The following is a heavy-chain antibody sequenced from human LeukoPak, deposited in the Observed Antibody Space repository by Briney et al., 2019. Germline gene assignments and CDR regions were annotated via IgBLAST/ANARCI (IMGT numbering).Heavy chain of an antibody. CDR2: ISSSGSTI. D-gene: IGHD2-2*01. V-gene: IGHV3-48*03. J-gene: IGHJ6*02. Sequence: GSLRLSCAASGFTFSSYEMNWVRQAPGKGLEWASYISSSGSTIYYADSVKGRFTISRDNAKNSLYLQMNSLRAEDTAVYYCARSYCSSTSCYVGLWYYYYGMDVWGQGTTVTVSS. CDR3: ARSYCSSTSCYVGLWYYYYGMDV. CDR1: GFTFSSYE.